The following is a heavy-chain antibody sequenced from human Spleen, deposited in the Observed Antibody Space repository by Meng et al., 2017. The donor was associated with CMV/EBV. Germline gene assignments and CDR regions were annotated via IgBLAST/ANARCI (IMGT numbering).Heavy chain of an antibody. V-gene: IGHV3-30*03. J-gene: IGHJ4*02. CDR1: GFTFSSYS. CDR3: LPEGCGGDCYSFDY. D-gene: IGHD2-21*01. CDR2: ISYDGSNK. Sequence: GGSLRLSCAASGFTFSSYSMNWVRQAPGKGLEWVAVISYDGSNKYYADSVKGRFTISRDNSKNTLYLQMNSLRADDTAVYYCLPEGCGGDCYSFDYWGQGTLVTVSS.